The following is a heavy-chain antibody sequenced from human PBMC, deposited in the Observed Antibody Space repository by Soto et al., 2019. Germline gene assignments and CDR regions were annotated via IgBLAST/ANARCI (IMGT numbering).Heavy chain of an antibody. V-gene: IGHV3-23*01. CDR1: GFTFSSYA. D-gene: IGHD1-26*01. CDR2: ISGSGGST. CDR3: AKDRWELDVNYYYYGMDV. Sequence: GGSLRLSCAASGFTFSSYAMSWVRQAPGKGLEWVSAISGSGGSTYYADSVKGRFTISRDNSKNTLYLQMNSLRAEDTAVYYCAKDRWELDVNYYYYGMDVWGQGTTVTVSS. J-gene: IGHJ6*02.